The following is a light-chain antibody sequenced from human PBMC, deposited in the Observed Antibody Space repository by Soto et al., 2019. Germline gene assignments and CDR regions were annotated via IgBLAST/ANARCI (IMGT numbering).Light chain of an antibody. V-gene: IGKV3-20*01. Sequence: EVVLTQSPGTLSLSPGERATLSCRASQSFTSNYLAWYQQKPGQTHRLLIYGASTRATGIPDRFSGSGSGTDFTLTISRLEPEDFAVYYCQQYGSSPRTFGQGTKVEIK. CDR2: GAS. CDR3: QQYGSSPRT. J-gene: IGKJ1*01. CDR1: QSFTSNY.